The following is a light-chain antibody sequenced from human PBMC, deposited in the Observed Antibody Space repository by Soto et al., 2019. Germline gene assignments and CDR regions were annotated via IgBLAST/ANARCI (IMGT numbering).Light chain of an antibody. CDR2: DAS. CDR1: HDIRKY. J-gene: IGKJ5*01. CDR3: QQYEIFPIT. Sequence: DIHLTQSPSFLSASVGDRVTITCQASHDIRKYLNWYQQKPGKAPKLLIYDASNMETGVPSRFTGSGSGTDFTFTISSLQPEDIATYYCQQYEIFPITFGQGTRLEIK. V-gene: IGKV1-33*01.